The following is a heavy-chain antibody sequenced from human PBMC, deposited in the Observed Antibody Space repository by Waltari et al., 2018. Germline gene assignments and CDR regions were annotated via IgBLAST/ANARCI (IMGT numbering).Heavy chain of an antibody. D-gene: IGHD2-21*02. Sequence: QLRLQQWGAGLLKPSETLSLTCAVSGGSFNGYYWSWVRQTPGKGLEWIGEVDHSGGANYSPSLKSRFTGSLDPSNQQVSLTLTSVTAADTGIYYCARDARDWEAVDNTYLDSWGQGTLVAVSS. J-gene: IGHJ4*02. CDR2: VDHSGGA. CDR3: ARDARDWEAVDNTYLDS. V-gene: IGHV4-34*01. CDR1: GGSFNGYY.